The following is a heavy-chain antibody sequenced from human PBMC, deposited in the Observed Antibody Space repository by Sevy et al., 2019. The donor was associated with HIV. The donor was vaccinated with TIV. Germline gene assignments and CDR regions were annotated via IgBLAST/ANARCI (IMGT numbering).Heavy chain of an antibody. CDR1: GYTLTELS. J-gene: IGHJ4*02. CDR3: ATAPYYYDSSGYKPFDY. D-gene: IGHD3-22*01. Sequence: ASVKVSCKVSGYTLTELSMHWVRQAPGKGLEWMGRFDPEDGETIYAQKFQGRVTMTEDTSTDTAYMELSSLRSEDTAVYYCATAPYYYDSSGYKPFDYWGQGTLVTVSS. CDR2: FDPEDGET. V-gene: IGHV1-24*01.